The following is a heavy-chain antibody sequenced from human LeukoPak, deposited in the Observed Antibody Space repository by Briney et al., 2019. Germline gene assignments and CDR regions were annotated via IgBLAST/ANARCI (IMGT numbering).Heavy chain of an antibody. V-gene: IGHV3-30*04. CDR2: ISYDGSNK. CDR1: GFTFSSYA. J-gene: IGHJ4*02. D-gene: IGHD3-22*01. Sequence: PGRSLRLSCAASGFTFSSYAMHWVRQAPGKGLEWVAVISYDGSNKYYADSVKGRFTISRDNSKNTLYLQMNSLRAEDTAVYYCARGHTHTYYYDSSGYSDLDYWGQGTLVTVSS. CDR3: ARGHTHTYYYDSSGYSDLDY.